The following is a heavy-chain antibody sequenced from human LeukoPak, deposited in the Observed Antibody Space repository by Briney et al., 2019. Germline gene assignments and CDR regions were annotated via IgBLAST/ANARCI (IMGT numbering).Heavy chain of an antibody. D-gene: IGHD3-10*01. J-gene: IGHJ6*03. CDR2: ISSSSSYI. CDR3: ARVGTNYYYYMDV. V-gene: IGHV3-21*01. Sequence: PGGSLRLSCAASGFTFSSYSMNWVRQAPGKGLEWVSSISSSSSYIYYADSVKGRFTISRDNAKNSLYLQMNSLRAEDTAVYYCARVGTNYYYYMDVWGKGTTVTVSS. CDR1: GFTFSSYS.